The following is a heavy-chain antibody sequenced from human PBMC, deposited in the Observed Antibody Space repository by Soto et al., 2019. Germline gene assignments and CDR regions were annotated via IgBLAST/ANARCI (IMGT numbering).Heavy chain of an antibody. V-gene: IGHV3-23*01. Sequence: EAQLLESGGGLVQPGGSLRLSCAASGFAFSNFAMSWVRQAPGKGLEWVSAIGSGSRGTHYAESVEDRFTISRDDSKNPLYLPLNSLTAADTAVYYCAAPRAAVPHTRYFDPWGQGTPVTVS. CDR2: IGSGSRGT. CDR3: AAPRAAVPHTRYFDP. D-gene: IGHD6-13*01. CDR1: GFAFSNFA. J-gene: IGHJ5*02.